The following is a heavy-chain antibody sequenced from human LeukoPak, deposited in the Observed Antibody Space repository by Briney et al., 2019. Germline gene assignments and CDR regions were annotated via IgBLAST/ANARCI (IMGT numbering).Heavy chain of an antibody. V-gene: IGHV3-21*01. CDR2: ISSSSSYI. CDR1: GFTFSSYS. D-gene: IGHD4-17*01. Sequence: GGSLRLSCAASGFTFSSYSMNWVRQAPGKGLEWVSSISSSSSYIYYADSVKGRFTISRDNAKNSLYLQMNSLRAKDTAVYYCAGGPLRDYYYYYGMDVWGQGTTVTVSS. J-gene: IGHJ6*02. CDR3: AGGPLRDYYYYYGMDV.